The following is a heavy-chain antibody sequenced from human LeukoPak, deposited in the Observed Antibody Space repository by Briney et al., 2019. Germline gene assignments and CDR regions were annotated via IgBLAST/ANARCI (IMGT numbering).Heavy chain of an antibody. Sequence: SSETLSLTCTVSGGSISSYYWSWIRQPPGKGLEWIGYIYYSGSTNYNPSLKSRVTISVDTSKNQFSLKLSSVTAADTAVYFCARDMGAPDYGSYSVDYWGQGTLVTVSS. CDR3: ARDMGAPDYGSYSVDY. CDR1: GGSISSYY. CDR2: IYYSGST. V-gene: IGHV4-59*01. D-gene: IGHD4-23*01. J-gene: IGHJ4*02.